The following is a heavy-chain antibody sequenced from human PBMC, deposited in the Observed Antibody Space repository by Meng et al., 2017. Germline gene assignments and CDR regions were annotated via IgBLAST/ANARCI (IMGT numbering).Heavy chain of an antibody. V-gene: IGHV4-38-2*02. CDR2: IYHSGST. Sequence: GSLRLSCAVSGYSISSGYYWGWIRQPPGKGLEWIGSIYHSGSTYYNPSLKSRVTISVDTSKNQFSLKLSSVTAADTAVYYCARDPKDYYDSKNAFDIWGQGTMVTVSS. CDR3: ARDPKDYYDSKNAFDI. CDR1: GYSISSGYY. J-gene: IGHJ3*02. D-gene: IGHD3-22*01.